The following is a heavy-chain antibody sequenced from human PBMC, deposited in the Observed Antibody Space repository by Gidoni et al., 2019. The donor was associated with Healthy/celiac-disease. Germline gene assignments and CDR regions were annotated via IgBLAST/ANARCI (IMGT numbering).Heavy chain of an antibody. Sequence: EVQLVESGGGLVKHGGSLRLSCAASGFTFSNDWMSWVRQAPGKGLEWVGCIKSKTDGGTTDYAAPVKGRFTISRDDSKYTLYLQMNSLKTEDTAVYYCTTLTTTYYDFWSGYYYYDDYWGQGTLVTVSS. V-gene: IGHV3-15*01. CDR1: GFTFSNDW. J-gene: IGHJ4*02. CDR2: IKSKTDGGTT. CDR3: TTLTTTYYDFWSGYYYYDDY. D-gene: IGHD3-3*01.